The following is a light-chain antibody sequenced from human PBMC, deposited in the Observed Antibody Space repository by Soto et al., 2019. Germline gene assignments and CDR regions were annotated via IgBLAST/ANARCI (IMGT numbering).Light chain of an antibody. CDR1: PSVSSY. Sequence: EIVLTQSPATLSLSPGEIATLSCRASPSVSSYLAWYQQKPGQAPRLLIYDASNRATGIPARFGGSGSGTDFTLTISSLEPEDFAVYYCQQRSNWPELTFGGGTKVEIK. V-gene: IGKV3-11*01. CDR3: QQRSNWPELT. J-gene: IGKJ4*01. CDR2: DAS.